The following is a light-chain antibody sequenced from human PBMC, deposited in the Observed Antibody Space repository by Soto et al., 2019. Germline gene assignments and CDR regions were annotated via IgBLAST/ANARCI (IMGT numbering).Light chain of an antibody. CDR3: SSYTNYNMYV. J-gene: IGLJ1*01. CDR1: SSDVGNYNY. CDR2: EVT. Sequence: QSALTQPASVSGSPGQSITISCTGTSSDVGNYNYVSWYQQHPGKAPKLMIYEVTNRPSGVSNRFFGSKSGNTASLTISGLQAEDEANYYCSSYTNYNMYVFGTGTTLTVL. V-gene: IGLV2-14*01.